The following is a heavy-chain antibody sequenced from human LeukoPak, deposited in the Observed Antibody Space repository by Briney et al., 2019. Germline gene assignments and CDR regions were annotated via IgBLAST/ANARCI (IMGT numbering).Heavy chain of an antibody. CDR3: ASGTTVTNFAY. CDR1: GGSISSYY. D-gene: IGHD4-17*01. V-gene: IGHV4-59*12. Sequence: SETLSLTCTVSGGSISSYYWSWIRQPPGKGLEWIGYIYHSGSTYYNPSLKSRVTISVDRSKNQFSLKLSSVTAADTAVYYCASGTTVTNFAYWGQGTLVTVSS. CDR2: IYHSGST. J-gene: IGHJ4*02.